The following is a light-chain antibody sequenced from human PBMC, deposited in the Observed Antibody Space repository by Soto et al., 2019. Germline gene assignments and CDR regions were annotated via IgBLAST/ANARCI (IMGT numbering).Light chain of an antibody. CDR1: QSVSTF. CDR2: DTF. CDR3: QQYGDSPYT. V-gene: IGKV3-20*01. Sequence: EIVLTQSPATLSLSPGERVTLSCRASQSVSTFVAWYQHKPGQAPRPVIYDTFKRATGVPDRFSGGGSGTDFTLTISRLEPEDFAVYYCQQYGDSPYTFGLGTNLEI. J-gene: IGKJ2*01.